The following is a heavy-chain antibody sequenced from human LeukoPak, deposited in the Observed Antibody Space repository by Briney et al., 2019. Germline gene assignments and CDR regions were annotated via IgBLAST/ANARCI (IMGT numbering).Heavy chain of an antibody. V-gene: IGHV4-59*12. D-gene: IGHD6-13*01. J-gene: IGHJ4*02. Sequence: PSETLSLTCTVSGDSMNNYYWSWIRQPPGKGLEWIGNINYSGSANSNPSLKSRATISVDMSKNQFSLKLSSVTAADTAVYYCARVTGYVMEDYFDYWGQGTLVTVSS. CDR2: INYSGSA. CDR3: ARVTGYVMEDYFDY. CDR1: GDSMNNYY.